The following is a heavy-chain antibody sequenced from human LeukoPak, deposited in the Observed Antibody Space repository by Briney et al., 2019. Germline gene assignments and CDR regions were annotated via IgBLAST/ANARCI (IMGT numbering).Heavy chain of an antibody. CDR2: IYYSGST. V-gene: IGHV4-39*01. CDR1: GGSISSSSYY. Sequence: PSETLSLTCTVSGGSISSSSYYWGWIRQPPGKGLEWIGSIYYSGSTYYNPSLKSRVTISVDTSKNQFSLKLSSVTAADTAVYYCAGIVGYCSSTSCYAPVDYWGKGTLVTVSS. J-gene: IGHJ4*02. D-gene: IGHD2-2*01. CDR3: AGIVGYCSSTSCYAPVDY.